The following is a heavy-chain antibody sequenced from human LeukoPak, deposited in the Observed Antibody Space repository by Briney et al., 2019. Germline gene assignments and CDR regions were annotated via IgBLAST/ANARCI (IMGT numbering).Heavy chain of an antibody. V-gene: IGHV3-30-3*01. CDR3: ARDGSGYSYGPNWFDP. D-gene: IGHD5-18*01. CDR1: GFTFSSYA. Sequence: GRSLRLSCAASGFTFSSYAMHWVRQAPGKGLEWVAVISYDGSNKYYADSVKGRFTISRDNSKNTLYLQMNSLRAEDTAVYYCARDGSGYSYGPNWFDPLGPGNPGHRLL. CDR2: ISYDGSNK. J-gene: IGHJ5*02.